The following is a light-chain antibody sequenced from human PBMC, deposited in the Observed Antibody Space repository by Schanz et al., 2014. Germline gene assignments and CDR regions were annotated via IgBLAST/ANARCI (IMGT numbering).Light chain of an antibody. V-gene: IGLV2-14*02. J-gene: IGLJ2*01. CDR3: SAYTSSSTYMI. CDR2: EGS. CDR1: SSDVGSYNL. Sequence: QSALTQPASVSGSPGQSITISCTGTSSDVGSYNLVSWYQHHPGKAPKLMIYEGSKRPSGVSNRFSGSKSGSTASLTIAGLQAEDEADYYCSAYTSSSTYMIFGEGTKLTVL.